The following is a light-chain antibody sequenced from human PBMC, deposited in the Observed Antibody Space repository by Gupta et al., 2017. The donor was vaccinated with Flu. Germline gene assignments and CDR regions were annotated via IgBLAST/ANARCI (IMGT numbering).Light chain of an antibody. CDR3: QQSHRTPLT. J-gene: IGKJ4*01. CDR2: AAS. CDR1: LSITKY. V-gene: IGKV1-39*01. Sequence: DIQMTQSPSSLSASVGDSVRITCRASLSITKYLSWYQYQPGNAPKLLIYAASSLQNGVPPRFAGSGFGLDFVLNITNLQPEDVATYYCQQSHRTPLTFGGGTKMELK.